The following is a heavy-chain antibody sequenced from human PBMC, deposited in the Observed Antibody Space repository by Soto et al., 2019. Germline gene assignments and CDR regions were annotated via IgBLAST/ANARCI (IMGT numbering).Heavy chain of an antibody. D-gene: IGHD2-2*01. Sequence: GASVKVSCKASGGTFSSYAINWVRQAPGQGLEWMGWIIPIFGTASYAQKFQGRVTITGDESTSTAYMELSSLRSEDTAVYYCAGVSYCSSISRYEIFDYWGQGTQVTVSS. CDR1: GGTFSSYA. J-gene: IGHJ4*02. CDR3: AGVSYCSSISRYEIFDY. V-gene: IGHV1-69*13. CDR2: IIPIFGTA.